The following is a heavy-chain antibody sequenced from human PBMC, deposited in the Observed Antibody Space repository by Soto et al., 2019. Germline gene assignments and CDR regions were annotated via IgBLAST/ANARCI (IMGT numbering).Heavy chain of an antibody. CDR3: ARVVPAGHYYYYGMDV. D-gene: IGHD2-21*02. V-gene: IGHV4-4*02. J-gene: IGHJ6*02. CDR2: IYHSGST. Sequence: SETLSLTCAVSGGSISSSNWWSWVRQPPGKGLEWIGEIYHSGSTNYNPSLKSRVTISVDKSKNQFSLKLSSVTAADTAVYYCARVVPAGHYYYYGMDVWGQGTTVTVSS. CDR1: GGSISSSNW.